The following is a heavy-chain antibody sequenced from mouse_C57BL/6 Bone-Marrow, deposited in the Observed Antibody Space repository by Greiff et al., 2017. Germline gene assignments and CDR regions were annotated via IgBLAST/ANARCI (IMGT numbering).Heavy chain of an antibody. CDR3: ARGVAIYYYGSSSYWYFDV. J-gene: IGHJ1*03. CDR1: GYTFTGYW. CDR2: ILPGSGST. V-gene: IGHV1-9*01. Sequence: QVQLQQSGAELMKPGASVKLSCKATGYTFTGYWIEWVKQRPGHGLEWIGEILPGSGSTNYNEKFKGKATFTADTSSNTAYMQLSSLTTEDSAIYYCARGVAIYYYGSSSYWYFDVWGTGTTVTVSS. D-gene: IGHD1-1*01.